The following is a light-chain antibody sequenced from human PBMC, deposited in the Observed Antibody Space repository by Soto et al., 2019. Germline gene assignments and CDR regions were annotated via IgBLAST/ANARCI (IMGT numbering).Light chain of an antibody. Sequence: QSALTQPASVSGSPGQSITISCTGTSSDVGGYDYVCWYQQHPGKAPKLIIHDVTNRPSGVSNRFSGSKSGNTASLSISGLQAEDEADYYCSSYTSTNTVLFGGGTKVTVL. CDR3: SSYTSTNTVL. J-gene: IGLJ2*01. CDR2: DVT. CDR1: SSDVGGYDY. V-gene: IGLV2-14*01.